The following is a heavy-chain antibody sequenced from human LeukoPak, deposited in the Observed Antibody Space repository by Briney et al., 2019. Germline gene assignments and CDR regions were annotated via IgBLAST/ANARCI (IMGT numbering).Heavy chain of an antibody. CDR3: ARSMVYAVDH. D-gene: IGHD2-8*01. J-gene: IGHJ4*02. CDR1: GGSISSYY. V-gene: IGHV4-59*01. CDR2: IYYSGST. Sequence: PSETLSLTCTVSGGSISSYYWSWVRQPPGKGLEWIGYIYYSGSTNYNPSLKSRVTISVDTSKNQFSLKLSSVTAADTAVYYCARSMVYAVDHWGQGTLVTVSS.